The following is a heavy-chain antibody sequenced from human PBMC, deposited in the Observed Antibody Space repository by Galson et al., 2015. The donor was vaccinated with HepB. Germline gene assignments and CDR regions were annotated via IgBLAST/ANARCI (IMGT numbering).Heavy chain of an antibody. Sequence: SVKVSCKASGFTFTSSAVQWVRQARGQRLEWIGWIVVGSGNTNYAQKFQERVTITRDMSTSTAYMELSSLRSEDTAVYYCAAKHPSSGLPDYFDYWGQGTLVTVSS. J-gene: IGHJ4*02. CDR2: IVVGSGNT. D-gene: IGHD6-19*01. CDR1: GFTFTSSA. V-gene: IGHV1-58*01. CDR3: AAKHPSSGLPDYFDY.